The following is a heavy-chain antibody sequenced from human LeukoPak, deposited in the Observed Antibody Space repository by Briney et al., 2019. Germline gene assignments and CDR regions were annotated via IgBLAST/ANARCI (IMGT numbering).Heavy chain of an antibody. J-gene: IGHJ4*02. CDR3: ARDEPDAKLDY. V-gene: IGHV3-9*01. CDR1: GFTFDDYA. CDR2: ISWNSGSI. D-gene: IGHD5-24*01. Sequence: GGSLRLSCVASGFTFDDYAMHWVRQAPGKGLEWVSGISWNSGSIDYADSVKGRFTISRDNAKNSLTLQMNSLRAEDTAVYYCARDEPDAKLDYWGQGTLVTVSS.